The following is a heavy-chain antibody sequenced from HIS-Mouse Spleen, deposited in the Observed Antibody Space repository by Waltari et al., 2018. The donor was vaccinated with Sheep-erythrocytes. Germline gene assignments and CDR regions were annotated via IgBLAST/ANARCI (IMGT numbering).Heavy chain of an antibody. CDR2: IYYSGST. Sequence: QVQLQESGPGLVKPSETLSLTCTVSGGSISSYYWIWIRQPPGKGLEWIGYIYYSGSTNYNPSLKSRVTISVDTSKNQFSLKLSSVTAADTAVYYCARLELGQFDYWGQGTLVTVSS. CDR3: ARLELGQFDY. CDR1: GGSISSYY. D-gene: IGHD1-26*01. V-gene: IGHV4-59*08. J-gene: IGHJ4*02.